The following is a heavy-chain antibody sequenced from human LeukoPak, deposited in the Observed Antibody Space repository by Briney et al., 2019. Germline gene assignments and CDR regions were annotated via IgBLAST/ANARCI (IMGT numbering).Heavy chain of an antibody. D-gene: IGHD3-9*01. V-gene: IGHV4-61*01. CDR3: HLSETYYDILTGYNYGMDV. J-gene: IGHJ6*02. Sequence: SETLSLTCTVSGGSFSSGSYYWSWIRQPPGKGLEWIGYIYYSGSTNYNPSLKSRVTISVDTSKNQFSLKLSSVTAADTAVYYCHLSETYYDILTGYNYGMDVWGQGTTVTVSS. CDR2: IYYSGST. CDR1: GGSFSSGSYY.